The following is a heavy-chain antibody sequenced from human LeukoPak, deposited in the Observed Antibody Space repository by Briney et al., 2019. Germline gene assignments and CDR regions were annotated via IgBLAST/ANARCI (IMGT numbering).Heavy chain of an antibody. CDR3: ARGRYYSCTSCHLDYFDS. D-gene: IGHD2-2*01. CDR1: GFTFNSHG. Sequence: GGSLRLSCVASGFTFNSHGMHWLRQAPGKGLEWVAFIRYDGSHHLYTDSVEGRFTISRDNSQNTLHLQMGSLRAEDTAVYYCARGRYYSCTSCHLDYFDSWGQGTLVTVSS. CDR2: IRYDGSHH. V-gene: IGHV3-30*02. J-gene: IGHJ4*02.